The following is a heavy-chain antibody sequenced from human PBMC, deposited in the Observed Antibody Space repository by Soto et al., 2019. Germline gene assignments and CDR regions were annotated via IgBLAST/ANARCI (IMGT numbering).Heavy chain of an antibody. D-gene: IGHD3-10*01. CDR1: GFTFSGFG. CDR2: ISYDGSHK. V-gene: IGHV3-30*18. J-gene: IGHJ5*02. CDR3: AKDLGLDASASYPYH. Sequence: QVQLVESGGGVVQPGRSLRLSCAASGFTFSGFGLQWVRHTPGKGLEWLAVISYDGSHKLHADSVQGRFTISRDNSKNTLSLQMNSLRTQDTAVYYCAKDLGLDASASYPYHWGQGTLVSVSS.